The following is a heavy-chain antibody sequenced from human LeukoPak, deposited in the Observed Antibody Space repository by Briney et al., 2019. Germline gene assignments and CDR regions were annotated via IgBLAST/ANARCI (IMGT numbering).Heavy chain of an antibody. J-gene: IGHJ3*02. D-gene: IGHD4-17*01. CDR3: ARDYGDYVFNI. CDR1: GDSISSYY. Sequence: PSETLSLTCTVSGDSISSYYWSWIRQPPGKELEGVGCIYYGGSTNYNPSLKSRVTISVDTSKNQFSLKLSSVTAADTAVYYCARDYGDYVFNIWGQGTMVTVSS. V-gene: IGHV4-59*01. CDR2: IYYGGST.